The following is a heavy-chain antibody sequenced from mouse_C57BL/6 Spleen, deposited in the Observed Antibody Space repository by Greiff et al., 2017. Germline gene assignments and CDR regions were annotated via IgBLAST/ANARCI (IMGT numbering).Heavy chain of an antibody. J-gene: IGHJ3*01. V-gene: IGHV3-6*01. CDR2: ISYDGSN. D-gene: IGHD2-4*01. CDR3: ARAEDYDGDWFAY. Sequence: EVQVVESGPGLVKPSQSLSLTCSVTGYSITSGYYWNWIRQFPGNKLEWMGYISYDGSNNYNPSLKNRISITRDTSKNQFFLKLNSVTTEDTATYYCARAEDYDGDWFAYWGQGTLVTVSA. CDR1: GYSITSGYY.